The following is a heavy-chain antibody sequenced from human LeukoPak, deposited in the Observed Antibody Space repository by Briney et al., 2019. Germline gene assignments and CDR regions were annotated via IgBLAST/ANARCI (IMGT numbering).Heavy chain of an antibody. Sequence: PSETLSLTWTVSGGSISRYYWSWIRQPAGKGLEWIGRIYTSGSTNYNPSLKSRVTMSVDTSKNQFSLKLSSVTAADTAVYYCARDGDYVSWYFDLWGRGTLVTVSS. J-gene: IGHJ2*01. V-gene: IGHV4-4*07. CDR3: ARDGDYVSWYFDL. D-gene: IGHD4-17*01. CDR2: IYTSGST. CDR1: GGSISRYY.